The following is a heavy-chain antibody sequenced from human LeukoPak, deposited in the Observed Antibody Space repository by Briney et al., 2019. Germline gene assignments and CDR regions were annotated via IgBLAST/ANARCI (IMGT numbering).Heavy chain of an antibody. D-gene: IGHD6-13*01. V-gene: IGHV4-34*01. CDR2: INHSGST. CDR1: GGSFSGYY. Sequence: SETLSLTCAVYGGSFSGYYWSWIRQPPGKGLEWIGEINHSGSTNYNPSLKSRVTISVDTSKNQFSLKLSSVTAADTAVYYCARHASSSWYEQADYWGQGTLVTVSS. CDR3: ARHASSSWYEQADY. J-gene: IGHJ4*02.